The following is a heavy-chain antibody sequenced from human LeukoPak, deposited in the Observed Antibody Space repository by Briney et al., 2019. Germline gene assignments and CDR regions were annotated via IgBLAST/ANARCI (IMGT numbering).Heavy chain of an antibody. CDR2: VNHSGYT. Sequence: PSETLSLTCAVSGTSFSSYYWSWIRQPPGKGLEWIGEVNHSGYTNDNPSLKSRVTISVDTSKNQFSLRLRSVTAADTAVYFCARMTTGHDLWGPGTLVTVSS. V-gene: IGHV4-34*01. CDR3: ARMTTGHDL. CDR1: GTSFSSYY. D-gene: IGHD4-17*01. J-gene: IGHJ4*02.